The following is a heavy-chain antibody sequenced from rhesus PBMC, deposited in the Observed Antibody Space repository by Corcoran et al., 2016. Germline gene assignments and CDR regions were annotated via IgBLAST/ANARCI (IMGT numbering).Heavy chain of an antibody. CDR3: AKEGYGWEPPY. V-gene: IGHV3S5*01. CDR1: GFTFSSYG. CDR2: INSGGGST. Sequence: EVQLVETGGGLVQPGGSLKLSCAASGFTFSSYGMSWVRQAPGKGLAWVSAINSGGGSTYYADSVKGRFTIARDNSKNTLSLKMNSLRAEDTAVYYCAKEGYGWEPPYWGQGVLVTVSS. J-gene: IGHJ4*01. D-gene: IGHD1-44*02.